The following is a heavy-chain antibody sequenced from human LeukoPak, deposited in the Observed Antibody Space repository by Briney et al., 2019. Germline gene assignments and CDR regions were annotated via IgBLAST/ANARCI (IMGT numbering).Heavy chain of an antibody. J-gene: IGHJ4*02. Sequence: PSETLSLTCTVSGGSISSYYWSWIRQPPGKGLEWIGYIYFSGSTDYNPSLKSRVTISVDTSKNQFSLKLSSVTAADTAVYYCARSEYSSSSGHFDYWGQGTLVTVSS. V-gene: IGHV4-59*08. CDR3: ARSEYSSSSGHFDY. CDR2: IYFSGST. D-gene: IGHD6-6*01. CDR1: GGSISSYY.